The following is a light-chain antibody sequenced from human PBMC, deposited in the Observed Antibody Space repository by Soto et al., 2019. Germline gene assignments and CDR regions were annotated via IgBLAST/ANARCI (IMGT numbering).Light chain of an antibody. V-gene: IGKV1-9*01. CDR3: QQLNSYPST. CDR2: AAS. Sequence: IQLTQSPSSLSASVGERVTITCRASQGISSYLAWYQQKPGKAPKLLIYAASTLQSGVPSRFSGSGSGTDFTLTISSLQHEDFATYYCQQLNSYPSTFGQGTRLEIK. CDR1: QGISSY. J-gene: IGKJ5*01.